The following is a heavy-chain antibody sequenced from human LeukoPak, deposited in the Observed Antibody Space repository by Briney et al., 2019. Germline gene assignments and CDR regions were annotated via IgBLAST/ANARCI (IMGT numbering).Heavy chain of an antibody. CDR3: ARDRSWYVDY. V-gene: IGHV1-18*01. CDR1: GYTFTSYG. CDR2: ISAYNGNT. D-gene: IGHD6-13*01. Sequence: ASVKVSCKASGYTFTSYGISCVRQAPGQGVEWMGWISAYNGNTNYAQKLQGRVTMTTDTSTSTAYMDLRSLRSDDTAVYYCARDRSWYVDYWGQGTLVTVSS. J-gene: IGHJ4*02.